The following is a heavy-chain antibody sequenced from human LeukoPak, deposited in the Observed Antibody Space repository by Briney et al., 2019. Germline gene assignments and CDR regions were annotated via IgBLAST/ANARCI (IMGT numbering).Heavy chain of an antibody. CDR3: ARDEITGRYYYYYMDV. J-gene: IGHJ6*03. Sequence: GGSLRLSCAASGFTFSSYWMHWVRQAPGKGLVRVSRINSDGSSTSYADSVKGRFTISRDNAKNTLYLQMNSLRAEDTAVYYCARDEITGRYYYYYMDVWGKGTMVTVSS. D-gene: IGHD2-8*02. CDR2: INSDGSST. V-gene: IGHV3-74*01. CDR1: GFTFSSYW.